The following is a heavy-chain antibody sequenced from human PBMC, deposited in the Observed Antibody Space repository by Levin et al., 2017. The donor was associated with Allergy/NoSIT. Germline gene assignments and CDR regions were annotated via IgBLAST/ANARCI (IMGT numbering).Heavy chain of an antibody. CDR2: INHSGST. CDR3: ARGTTTDIVVVPAVVNYYYYMDV. CDR1: GGSFSGYY. Sequence: SETLSLTCAVYGGSFSGYYWSWIRQPPGKGLEWIGEINHSGSTDCNPSLKSRVTISVVTSKNQFSLKLSSVTAADTAVYYCARGTTTDIVVVPAVVNYYYYMDVWGKGTTVTVSS. D-gene: IGHD2-2*01. V-gene: IGHV4-34*01. J-gene: IGHJ6*03.